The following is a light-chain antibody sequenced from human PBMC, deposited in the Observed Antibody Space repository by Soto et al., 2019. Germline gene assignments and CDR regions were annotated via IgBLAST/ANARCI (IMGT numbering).Light chain of an antibody. J-gene: IGKJ1*01. V-gene: IGKV1-5*03. CDR3: QCYHTFSRT. CDR1: QSISNL. Sequence: DIQMTQSPSTLSASVGDRVTITCRAGQSISNLLAWYQQKSGSAPKLLIYKATILQSGVPSRFSGRGSETEFTLTINILQPDDFATYYCQCYHTFSRTFGPGTKVEVK. CDR2: KAT.